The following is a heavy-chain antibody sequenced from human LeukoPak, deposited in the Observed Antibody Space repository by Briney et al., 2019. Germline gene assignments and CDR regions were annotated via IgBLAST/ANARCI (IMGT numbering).Heavy chain of an antibody. D-gene: IGHD3-9*01. Sequence: GGSLRLPCAASGFTFSNYEMNWVRQAPGKGLEWVSYVTSSGSTIYYAASVKGRFTISRDNAKNSLYLQMNSLRAEDTAVYYCARDSRDILTGYLSDMDVWGKGTTVTVSS. J-gene: IGHJ6*04. V-gene: IGHV3-48*03. CDR2: VTSSGSTI. CDR1: GFTFSNYE. CDR3: ARDSRDILTGYLSDMDV.